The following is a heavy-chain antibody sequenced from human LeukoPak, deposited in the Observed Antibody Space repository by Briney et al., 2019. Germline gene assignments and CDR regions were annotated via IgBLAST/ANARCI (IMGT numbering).Heavy chain of an antibody. J-gene: IGHJ4*02. CDR2: INPYNGYT. V-gene: IGHV1-2*02. CDR3: ARDYSLNDFDY. CDR1: GYTFTDQF. Sequence: ASVKVSCKSSGYTFTDQFIHWVRQAPGQGLEWVGEINPYNGYTKYAWRLQGRVTMTRDTSISTAFMEVSRLTSDDTAVYYCARDYSLNDFDYWGQGTLVTVAS. D-gene: IGHD1-1*01.